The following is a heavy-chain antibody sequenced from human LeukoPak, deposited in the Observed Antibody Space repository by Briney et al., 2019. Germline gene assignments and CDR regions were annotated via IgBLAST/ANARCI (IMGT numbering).Heavy chain of an antibody. Sequence: GGSLRLSCAASGFTVSSNFMSWVRQAPGKGLERVSILYSGGNTYYSESVKGRFAISRDNSKNTFYLQMNSLRAEDTAAYYCATTTAHSSGWYFDYWGQGTLVTVSS. V-gene: IGHV3-53*01. D-gene: IGHD6-19*01. J-gene: IGHJ4*02. CDR2: LYSGGNT. CDR1: GFTVSSNF. CDR3: ATTTAHSSGWYFDY.